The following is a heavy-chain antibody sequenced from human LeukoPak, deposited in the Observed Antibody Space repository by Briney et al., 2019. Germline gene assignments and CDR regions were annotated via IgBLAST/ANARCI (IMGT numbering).Heavy chain of an antibody. D-gene: IGHD5-12*01. CDR2: MYSSGST. CDR3: ARSGSGYLRYYFDY. Sequence: PETLSLTCTVSGGSISSSSYYWGWIRQPPGKGLEWIGSMYSSGSTYYNPSLKSRVTISVDTSKNQFSLKLSSVTAADTAVYYCARSGSGYLRYYFDYWGQGTLVTVSS. V-gene: IGHV4-39*07. CDR1: GGSISSSSYY. J-gene: IGHJ4*02.